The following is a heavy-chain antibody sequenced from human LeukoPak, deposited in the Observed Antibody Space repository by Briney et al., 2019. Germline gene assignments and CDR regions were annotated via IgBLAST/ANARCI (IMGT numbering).Heavy chain of an antibody. CDR2: IPYDGSNK. D-gene: IGHD3-10*01. J-gene: IGHJ4*02. Sequence: GRSLRLSCAASGFTFSSYGMHWVRQAPGKGLEWVAVIPYDGSNKYYADSVKGRFTISRDNSKNTLYLQMNSLRAEDTAVYYCAKDLYYYGSGSYYVFDYWGQGTLVTVSS. CDR1: GFTFSSYG. CDR3: AKDLYYYGSGSYYVFDY. V-gene: IGHV3-30*18.